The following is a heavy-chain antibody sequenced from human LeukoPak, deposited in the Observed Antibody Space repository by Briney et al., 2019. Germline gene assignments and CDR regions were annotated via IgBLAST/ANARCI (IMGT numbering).Heavy chain of an antibody. Sequence: SVKVSCKASGGTFSSYAISWVRQPPGQGLEWMGGIIPIFGTANYAQKFQGRVTITADESTSTAYMELSSLRSEDTAVYYCARESYDSSGYYPNTYYYYGMDVWGQGTTVTVSS. CDR1: GGTFSSYA. V-gene: IGHV1-69*13. J-gene: IGHJ6*02. CDR2: IIPIFGTA. CDR3: ARESYDSSGYYPNTYYYYGMDV. D-gene: IGHD3-22*01.